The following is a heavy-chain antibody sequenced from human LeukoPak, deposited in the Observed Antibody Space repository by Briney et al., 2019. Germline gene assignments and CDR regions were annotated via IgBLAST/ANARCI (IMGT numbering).Heavy chain of an antibody. CDR2: FYHSGST. CDR1: GYSISSGYS. Sequence: SETLSLTCTVSGYSISSGYSWGWIRQPPGKGLEWIGSFYHSGSTYYNPSLKSRVTISVDTSKNQFSLKLSSVTAADTAVYYCARVRPEGYCSGGSCYWFDPWGQGTLVTVSS. J-gene: IGHJ5*02. CDR3: ARVRPEGYCSGGSCYWFDP. D-gene: IGHD2-15*01. V-gene: IGHV4-38-2*02.